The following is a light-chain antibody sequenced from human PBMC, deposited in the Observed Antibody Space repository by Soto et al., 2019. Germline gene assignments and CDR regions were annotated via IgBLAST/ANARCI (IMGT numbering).Light chain of an antibody. Sequence: EIVLTQSPGTLSLSPGERATLSCRASQSVSNNYLAWYQQKPGQAPRLLIYGASNRATGIPDRLSGSGSGTDFTLTISRLAPEDFAVYSGQQYGSSGTFGRGTKVEIK. CDR2: GAS. CDR1: QSVSNNY. J-gene: IGKJ1*01. V-gene: IGKV3-20*01. CDR3: QQYGSSGT.